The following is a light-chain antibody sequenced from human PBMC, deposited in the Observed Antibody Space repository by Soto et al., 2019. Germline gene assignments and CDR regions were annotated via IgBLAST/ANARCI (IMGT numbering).Light chain of an antibody. CDR1: TSDVGGCNY. V-gene: IGLV2-14*01. CDR2: EVT. CDR3: GSYTGSIAYV. Sequence: QSVLTQPASVSGSLGQSITISCTGTTSDVGGCNYVSWYQQHPGKAPILMIYEVTNRPSGVSNRFSGSKSGNTASLTISGLQVEDEAEYFCGSYTGSIAYVFGTGTKVTVL. J-gene: IGLJ1*01.